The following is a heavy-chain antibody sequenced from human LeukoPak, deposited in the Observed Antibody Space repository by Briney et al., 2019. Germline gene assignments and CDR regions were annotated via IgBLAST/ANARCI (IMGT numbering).Heavy chain of an antibody. J-gene: IGHJ3*02. CDR3: AREASDAFDI. V-gene: IGHV3-30-3*01. CDR2: ISDDGINK. CDR1: GFTFSSYA. Sequence: GRSLRLSCAASGFTFSSYAMHWVRQAPGKGLEWVAVISDDGINKYYADSVKGRFTISRDNSKNTLFLQMNSLRAEDTAVYYCAREASDAFDIWGQGTMVTVSS.